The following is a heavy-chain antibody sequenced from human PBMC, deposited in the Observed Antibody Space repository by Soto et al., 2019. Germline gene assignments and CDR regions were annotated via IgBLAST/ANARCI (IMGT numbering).Heavy chain of an antibody. CDR3: ARVPGGYSYGGVGAFDI. V-gene: IGHV4-4*02. J-gene: IGHJ3*02. Sequence: VKPSGTLSLTCAVSSGSISSXXXXXXVRQPPGKGLEWIGEIYHSGSTNYNPSLKSRVXXXXXXSXXXXXXXXXXXXXXXXAVYYCARVPGGYSYGGVGAFDIWGQGTMVTVSS. D-gene: IGHD5-18*01. CDR2: IYHSGST. CDR1: SGSISSXXX.